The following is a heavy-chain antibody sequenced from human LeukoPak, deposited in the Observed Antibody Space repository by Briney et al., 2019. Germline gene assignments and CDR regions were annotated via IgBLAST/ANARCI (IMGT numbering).Heavy chain of an antibody. Sequence: SETLSLTCTVSGGSISSGDYYWSWIRQPPGKGLEWIGYIYYSGSTYYNPSLKSRVTISVDTSKNQFSLKLSSVTAADTAVYYCAREEGGSYLFDYWGQGTLVTVSS. J-gene: IGHJ4*02. CDR2: IYYSGST. CDR3: AREEGGSYLFDY. V-gene: IGHV4-30-4*08. D-gene: IGHD1-26*01. CDR1: GGSISSGDYY.